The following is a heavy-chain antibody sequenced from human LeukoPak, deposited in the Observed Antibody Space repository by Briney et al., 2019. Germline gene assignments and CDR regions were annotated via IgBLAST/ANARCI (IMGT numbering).Heavy chain of an antibody. CDR2: IYSDGRT. CDR3: ARGYGDNWFDP. J-gene: IGHJ5*02. D-gene: IGHD4-17*01. Sequence: GGSLRLSCAASGFTVSSNYMSWVRQAPGKGLEWVSVIYSDGRTYYADSVKGRFTISRDISKNTLFLQVNNLRAEDTAVYYCARGYGDNWFDPWGQGTLVTVSS. CDR1: GFTVSSNY. V-gene: IGHV3-53*01.